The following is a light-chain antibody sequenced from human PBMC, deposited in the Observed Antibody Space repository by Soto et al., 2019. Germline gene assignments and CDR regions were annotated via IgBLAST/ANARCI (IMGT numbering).Light chain of an antibody. V-gene: IGKV1-39*01. CDR1: QSISSY. CDR2: AAS. CDR3: QQSYSTVWT. J-gene: IGKJ1*01. Sequence: IQMTQSASSLSASVGDRVTITCRASQSISSYLNWYQQKPGKAPKLLIYAASSLQSGVPSRFSGSGSGTDFTLTISSLQPEDFATYYCQQSYSTVWTFGQGTKVDIK.